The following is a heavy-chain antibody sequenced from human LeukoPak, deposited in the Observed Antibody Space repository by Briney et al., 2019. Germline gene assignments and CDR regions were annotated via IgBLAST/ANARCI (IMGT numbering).Heavy chain of an antibody. Sequence: PSETLSLTCIVPGGSISNSSYYWGWIRQPPGKGLEWIGSIYYSGSAYYNPSLKSRVTISVDTSKNQFSLKLTSVTAADTAVYYCARHWVVTPNYWGQGTLVTVSS. CDR1: GGSISNSSYY. D-gene: IGHD4-23*01. CDR3: ARHWVVTPNY. V-gene: IGHV4-39*01. J-gene: IGHJ4*02. CDR2: IYYSGSA.